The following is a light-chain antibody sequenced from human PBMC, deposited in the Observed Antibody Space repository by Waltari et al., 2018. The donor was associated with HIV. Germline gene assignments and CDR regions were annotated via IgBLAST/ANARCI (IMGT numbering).Light chain of an antibody. Sequence: EIVMTQSPANLSVSPGERATLSCRASQSFSSNLAWYKQKPCQAPSLLIYGASTRATGIPARFSGSGSGTDFTLTISSLQSEDFAVYYCQQYNNWPPITFGQGTRLEIK. CDR3: QQYNNWPPIT. CDR2: GAS. J-gene: IGKJ5*01. CDR1: QSFSSN. V-gene: IGKV3-15*01.